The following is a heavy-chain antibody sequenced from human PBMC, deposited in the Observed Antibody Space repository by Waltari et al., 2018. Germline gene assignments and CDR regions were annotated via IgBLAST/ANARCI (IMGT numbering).Heavy chain of an antibody. CDR3: ARVDDSSGYYLYY. CDR2: IYYSGST. D-gene: IGHD3-22*01. V-gene: IGHV4-59*01. CDR1: GGSISSYS. Sequence: QVQLQESGPGLVKPSETLSLTCPVSGGSISSYSWSWIRQPPGKGLEWIGYIYYSGSTNYNPSLKSRVTISVDTSKNQFSLKLSSVTAADTAVYYCARVDDSSGYYLYYWGQGTLVTVSS. J-gene: IGHJ4*02.